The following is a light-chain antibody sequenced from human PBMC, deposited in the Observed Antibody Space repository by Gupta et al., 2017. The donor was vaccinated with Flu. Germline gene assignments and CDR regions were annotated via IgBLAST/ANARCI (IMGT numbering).Light chain of an antibody. CDR2: GAS. CDR3: QTYNSAPWT. CDR1: QAITNL. V-gene: IGKV1-27*01. Sequence: DIQMTQSPSSLSASVGDRVTITCRASQAITNLVAWYQQRPGKPPKVLISGASNLQSGVPSRFSGSGSATDFALTISSLQPGDVATYYCQTYNSAPWTFGQGTTVEIK. J-gene: IGKJ1*01.